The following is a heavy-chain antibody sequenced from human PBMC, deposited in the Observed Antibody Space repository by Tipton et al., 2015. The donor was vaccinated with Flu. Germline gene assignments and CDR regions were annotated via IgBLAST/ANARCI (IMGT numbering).Heavy chain of an antibody. CDR2: ISSSSSYI. D-gene: IGHD6-13*01. CDR1: GFTFSSYS. Sequence: SLRLSCAASGFTFSSYSMNWVRQAPGKGLEWVSSISSSSSYIYYAGSVKGRFTISRDNAKNSLYLQMNSLRAEDTAVYYCARDTLRAAAGTPDYWGQGTLVTVSS. CDR3: ARDTLRAAAGTPDY. V-gene: IGHV3-21*01. J-gene: IGHJ4*02.